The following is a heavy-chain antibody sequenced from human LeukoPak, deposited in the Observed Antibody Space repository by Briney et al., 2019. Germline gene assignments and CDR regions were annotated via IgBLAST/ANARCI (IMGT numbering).Heavy chain of an antibody. D-gene: IGHD3-22*01. CDR1: GFTFSDYY. V-gene: IGHV3-11*01. J-gene: IGHJ4*02. CDR3: ARVSGYYDSSGLPGGDYFDY. CDR2: ISSSGSTI. Sequence: GGSLRLSCAASGFTFSDYYMSWLRQAPGKGLEWVSYISSSGSTIYYADSVKGRFTISRDNAKNSLYLQMNSLRAEDTALYYCARVSGYYDSSGLPGGDYFDYWGQGTLVTVSS.